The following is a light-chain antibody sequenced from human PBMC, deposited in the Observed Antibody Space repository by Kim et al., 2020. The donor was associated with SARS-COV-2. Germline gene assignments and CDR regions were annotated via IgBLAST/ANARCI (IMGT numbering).Light chain of an antibody. J-gene: IGKJ2*01. Sequence: EIVLTQSPATLSVSPGERATLSCRASQSVSSNLAWYQQRPGQAPRLLIYGASTRATGIPDRFSGSGSATDFTLTISSLQSEDSAVYYCQQYNQWPPEYTFGQGTKLEI. CDR3: QQYNQWPPEYT. V-gene: IGKV3-15*01. CDR2: GAS. CDR1: QSVSSN.